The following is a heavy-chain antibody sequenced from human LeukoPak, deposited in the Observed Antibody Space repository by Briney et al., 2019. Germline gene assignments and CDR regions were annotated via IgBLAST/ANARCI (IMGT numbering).Heavy chain of an antibody. V-gene: IGHV4-59*01. Sequence: SETLSLTCTVSGGSISSYYWSWIRQPPGKGLEWIGYVYYSVSTNYNPSLKSRVTISVDTSKNQFSLRLSSVTAADTAVYYCARFSGSKGAFDYWGQGTLVTVSP. D-gene: IGHD1-26*01. J-gene: IGHJ4*02. CDR1: GGSISSYY. CDR2: VYYSVST. CDR3: ARFSGSKGAFDY.